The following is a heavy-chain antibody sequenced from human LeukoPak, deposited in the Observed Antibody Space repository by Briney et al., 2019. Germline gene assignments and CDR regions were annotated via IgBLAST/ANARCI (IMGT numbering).Heavy chain of an antibody. Sequence: ASVKVSCKVSGYTPTELSMHWVRQAPGKGLEWMGGFDPEDGETIYAQKFQGRVTMTEDTSTDTAYMELSSLRSEDTAVYYCATDLPHQIRHIDGWLRPPNYYYGMDVWGQGTTVTVSS. V-gene: IGHV1-24*01. D-gene: IGHD5-12*01. J-gene: IGHJ6*02. CDR1: GYTPTELS. CDR2: FDPEDGET. CDR3: ATDLPHQIRHIDGWLRPPNYYYGMDV.